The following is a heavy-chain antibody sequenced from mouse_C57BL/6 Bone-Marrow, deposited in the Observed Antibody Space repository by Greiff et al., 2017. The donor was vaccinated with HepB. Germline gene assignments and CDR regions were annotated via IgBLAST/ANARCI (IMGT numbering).Heavy chain of an antibody. CDR3: ARAVGADY. D-gene: IGHD1-1*01. V-gene: IGHV1-82*01. J-gene: IGHJ2*01. Sequence: LVKPGASVKISCKASGYAFSSSWMNWVKQRPGKGLEWIGRIYPGDGDTNYNGKFKGKATLTADKSSSTAYMQLSSLTSEDSAVYYCARAVGADYWGQGTTLTVSS. CDR1: GYAFSSSW. CDR2: IYPGDGDT.